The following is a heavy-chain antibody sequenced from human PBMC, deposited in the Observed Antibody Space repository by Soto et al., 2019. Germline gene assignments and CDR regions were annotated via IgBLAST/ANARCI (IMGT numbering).Heavy chain of an antibody. V-gene: IGHV4-59*12. Sequence: PSETLSLTCNVSGGSISNYYWTWVRQSPEKGLEWIGYMYYNGNINYNPSLTSRVTISVDTSKNQFSLKLSSVTAADTAVYYCARGGSVTRYYYYYYGMDVWGQGTTVTVSS. D-gene: IGHD4-17*01. CDR1: GGSISNYY. CDR2: MYYNGNI. CDR3: ARGGSVTRYYYYYYGMDV. J-gene: IGHJ6*02.